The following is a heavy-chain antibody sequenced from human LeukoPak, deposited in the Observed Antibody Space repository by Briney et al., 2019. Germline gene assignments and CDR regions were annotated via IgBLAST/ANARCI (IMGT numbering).Heavy chain of an antibody. J-gene: IGHJ4*02. D-gene: IGHD6-19*01. CDR2: VYCSGSA. CDR1: GGSISTYY. CDR3: ARGGWYYFDY. V-gene: IGHV4-59*01. Sequence: PSETLSLTCTVSGGSISTYYWSWIRQPPGKGLEWIGYVYCSGSANYNPSLNSRVTISVDTSKNQFSLNLTSVTAADTAVYYCARGGWYYFDYCGQGTPVTVSS.